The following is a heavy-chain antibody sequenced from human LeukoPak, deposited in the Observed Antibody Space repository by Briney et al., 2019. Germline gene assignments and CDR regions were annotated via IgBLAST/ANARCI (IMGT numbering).Heavy chain of an antibody. V-gene: IGHV4-39*01. CDR1: GVSISSSSYY. CDR3: ATEDYYGSGSALFDY. Sequence: SETLSLTCTVSGVSISSSSYYWGWIRQPPGKGLEWIGSIYYSGSTYYNPSLKSRVTISVDTSKNQFSLKLSSVTAADTAVYYCATEDYYGSGSALFDYWGREPWSPSPQ. D-gene: IGHD3-10*01. J-gene: IGHJ4*02. CDR2: IYYSGST.